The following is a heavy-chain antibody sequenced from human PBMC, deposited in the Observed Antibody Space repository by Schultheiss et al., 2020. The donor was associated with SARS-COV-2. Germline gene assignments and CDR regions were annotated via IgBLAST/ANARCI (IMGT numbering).Heavy chain of an antibody. J-gene: IGHJ6*02. Sequence: SVKVSCKASGGTFSSYAISWVRQAPGQGLEWMGGIIPIFGTANYAQKFQGRVTITADESTSTAYMELSSLRSEDTAVYYCARDLGFHDYGPYTGMDVWGQGTTVTVSS. CDR3: ARDLGFHDYGPYTGMDV. D-gene: IGHD4-17*01. CDR1: GGTFSSYA. CDR2: IIPIFGTA. V-gene: IGHV1-69*13.